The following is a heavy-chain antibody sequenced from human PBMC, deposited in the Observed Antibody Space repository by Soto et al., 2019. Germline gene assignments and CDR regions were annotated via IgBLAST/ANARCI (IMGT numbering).Heavy chain of an antibody. V-gene: IGHV4-30-4*01. J-gene: IGHJ4*02. CDR1: GTTISSGDHY. CDR2: MYYTGKT. CDR3: ARVYGRGDYFDF. D-gene: IGHD1-26*01. Sequence: QVQLQESGPGLVKPSQTLSLTCTVSGTTISSGDHYWSWIRQAPGKGLEWIGYMYYTGKTYYNTYLQSRVTLYVDTSKNQFSLKMTSVTAADAAMYFCARVYGRGDYFDFWGRGTLVSVSS.